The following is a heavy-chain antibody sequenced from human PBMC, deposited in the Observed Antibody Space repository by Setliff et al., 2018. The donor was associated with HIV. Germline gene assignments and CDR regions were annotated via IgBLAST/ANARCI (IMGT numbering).Heavy chain of an antibody. J-gene: IGHJ6*03. CDR2: ISSSSSYI. D-gene: IGHD1-26*01. CDR3: ARGPNRYSGTYSYYYYMDV. Sequence: GGSLRLSCAASGFTFSNYSMNWVRQAPGKGLEWVSSISSSSSYIYYADSVKGRFTISRDNAKNSLYLQMNSLRAEDTAVYYCARGPNRYSGTYSYYYYMDVWGKGTTVTVSS. CDR1: GFTFSNYS. V-gene: IGHV3-21*01.